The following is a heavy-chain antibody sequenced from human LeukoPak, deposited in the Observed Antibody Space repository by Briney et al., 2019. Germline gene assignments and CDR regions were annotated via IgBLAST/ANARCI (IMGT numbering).Heavy chain of an antibody. J-gene: IGHJ4*02. CDR1: GFTFSSYA. D-gene: IGHD3-22*01. V-gene: IGHV3-23*01. Sequence: GGSLRLSCAASGFTFSSYAMSWVRQAPGKGLEWVSATSASGGITYYADSVKGRFTISRDNSKHTLYLHMNSLRAEDTAVYYCAKGYYYDSTGYYPVDYWGQGILVTVSS. CDR3: AKGYYYDSTGYYPVDY. CDR2: TSASGGIT.